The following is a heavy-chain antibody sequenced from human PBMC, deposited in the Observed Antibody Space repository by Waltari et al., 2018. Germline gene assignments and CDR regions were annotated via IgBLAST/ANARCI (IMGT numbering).Heavy chain of an antibody. V-gene: IGHV3-23*01. CDR1: GFNSVTHA. CDR3: AKPFYNWDDPLHS. CDR2: ISVSDAT. D-gene: IGHD1-20*01. J-gene: IGHJ1*01. Sequence: EVQLLESGGGLVQPGGSLRLSCQASGFNSVTHAIKWVRQAPGKGLGWVSCISVSDATYYAGSVKGRFTISRDDSDNTVYLQMDSLRADDTAVYFCAKPFYNWDDPLHSWGQGTPVTVSS.